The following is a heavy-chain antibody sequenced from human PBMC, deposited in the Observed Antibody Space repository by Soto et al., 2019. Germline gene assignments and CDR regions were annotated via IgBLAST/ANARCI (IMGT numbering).Heavy chain of an antibody. Sequence: QVQLQQWGAGLLKPSETLSLTCAVYGGSFSGYYWNWIRQPPGKELEWIGEINPSGSTNYNPSLKRRFTIPVDTSKNQFSLRLSSVTAADTAVYYGARGYGRNFDYWGQGTLVTVSS. J-gene: IGHJ4*02. CDR3: ARGYGRNFDY. CDR1: GGSFSGYY. V-gene: IGHV4-34*01. D-gene: IGHD3-10*01. CDR2: INPSGST.